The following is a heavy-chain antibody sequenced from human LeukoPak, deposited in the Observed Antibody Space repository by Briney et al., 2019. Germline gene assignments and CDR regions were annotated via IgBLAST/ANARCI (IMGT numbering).Heavy chain of an antibody. Sequence: SETLSLTCTVSGGSISSYYWSWIRQPPGKGLEWIGYIYYSGSTNYNPPLKSRVTISVDTSKNQFSLKLSSVTAADTAVYYCARANQRGYSYGSYWFDPWGQGTLVTVSS. CDR1: GGSISSYY. J-gene: IGHJ5*02. V-gene: IGHV4-59*01. CDR3: ARANQRGYSYGSYWFDP. D-gene: IGHD5-18*01. CDR2: IYYSGST.